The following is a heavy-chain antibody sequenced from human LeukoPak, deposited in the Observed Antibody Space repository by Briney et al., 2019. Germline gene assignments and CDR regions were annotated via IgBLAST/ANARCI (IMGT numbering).Heavy chain of an antibody. D-gene: IGHD3-10*01. Sequence: PGGSLRLSFAASGFTFSNARLNWVSQAPWKGLEWVGSIKSKTDGGTTDYAAPVKGRFTISRDESKNTLYLQINNLKTEDTAVYWCTTDRRTESVRGIIRKESVYFDYWGQGTLVTVSS. CDR3: TTDRRTESVRGIIRKESVYFDY. J-gene: IGHJ4*02. CDR1: GFTFSNAR. CDR2: IKSKTDGGTT. V-gene: IGHV3-15*01.